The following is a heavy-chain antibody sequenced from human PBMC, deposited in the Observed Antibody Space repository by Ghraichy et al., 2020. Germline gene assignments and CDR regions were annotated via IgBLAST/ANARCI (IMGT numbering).Heavy chain of an antibody. J-gene: IGHJ4*02. CDR1: GGSISSYY. V-gene: IGHV4-59*01. D-gene: IGHD2-15*01. CDR2: IYYSGST. Sequence: SETLSLTCTVSGGSISSYYWSWIRQPPGKGLEWIGYIYYSGSTNYNPSLKSRVTISVDTSKNQFSLKLSSVTAADTAVYYCARRQGYCSGGSCYTEAFFDYWGQGTLVTVSS. CDR3: ARRQGYCSGGSCYTEAFFDY.